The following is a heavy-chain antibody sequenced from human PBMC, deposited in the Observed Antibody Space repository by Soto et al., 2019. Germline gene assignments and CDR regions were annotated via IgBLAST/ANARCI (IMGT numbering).Heavy chain of an antibody. CDR2: IDWDDAK. V-gene: IGHV2-70*11. CDR3: ARMIFGRSGAYYFET. J-gene: IGHJ4*02. D-gene: IGHD3-3*01. CDR1: GFSLSASRVS. Sequence: SGPTLVNPTLTLTLTCTLSGFSLSASRVSISWIRQPPGKALEWLARIDWDDAKYFNTSLTTRLTFYKDASKTRVVLTMTNVDPVNTASYYCARMIFGRSGAYYFETWGQGILVTVSS.